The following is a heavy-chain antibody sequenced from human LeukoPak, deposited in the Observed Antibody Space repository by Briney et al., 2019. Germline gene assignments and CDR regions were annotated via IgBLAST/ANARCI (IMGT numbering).Heavy chain of an antibody. CDR2: ISSSGSTI. D-gene: IGHD5-24*01. V-gene: IGHV3-48*03. J-gene: IGHJ5*02. CDR3: ARDYGRWAQSSGRP. CDR1: GFFFSNYE. Sequence: AGSLRLSCAASGFFFSNYEMNWVRQAPGKGPEWVSYISSSGSTIYYADSVKGRFTISRDNAKKSLYLQMNSLRAEDTAFYYCARDYGRWAQSSGRPSGQGTLVTVSS.